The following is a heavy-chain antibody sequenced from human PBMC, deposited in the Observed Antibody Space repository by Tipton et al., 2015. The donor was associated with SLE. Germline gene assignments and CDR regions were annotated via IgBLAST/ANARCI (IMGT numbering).Heavy chain of an antibody. CDR3: ASTGGAFDI. V-gene: IGHV4-38-2*02. J-gene: IGHJ3*02. Sequence: TLSLTCTVSGYSISSGYYWGWIRQPPGKGLEWIGSIYHSGSTYYNPSLKSRVTISVDTSKNQFSLKLSSVTAADTAVYYCASTGGAFDIWGQGTMVTVSS. CDR2: IYHSGST. D-gene: IGHD6-25*01. CDR1: GYSISSGYY.